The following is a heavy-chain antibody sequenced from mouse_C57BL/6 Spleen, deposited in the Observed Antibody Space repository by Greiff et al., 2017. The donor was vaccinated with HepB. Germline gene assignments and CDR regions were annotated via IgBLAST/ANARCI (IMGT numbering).Heavy chain of an antibody. CDR2: IYPGDGDT. J-gene: IGHJ2*01. CDR3: ANLYYYCSEDWDY. D-gene: IGHD1-1*01. Sequence: VQLQQSGPELVKPGASVKISCKASGYAFSSSWMNWVKQRPGKGLEWIGRIYPGDGDTNYNGKFKGKATLTADKSSSTAYMQLSSLTSEDSAVYFCANLYYYCSEDWDYWGQGTTLTVSS. CDR1: GYAFSSSW. V-gene: IGHV1-82*01.